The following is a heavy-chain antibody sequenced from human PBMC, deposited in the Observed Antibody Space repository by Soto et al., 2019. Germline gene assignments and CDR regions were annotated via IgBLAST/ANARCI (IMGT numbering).Heavy chain of an antibody. J-gene: IGHJ4*02. CDR3: ARIANSSGWHYYFDY. Sequence: ASVKVSCKASGGTFSSYAISSVRQAPGQGLEWMGGIIPIFGTANYAQKFQGRVTITADESTSTAYMELSSLRSEDTAVYYCARIANSSGWHYYFDYWGQGTLVTVSS. CDR2: IIPIFGTA. D-gene: IGHD6-19*01. V-gene: IGHV1-69*13. CDR1: GGTFSSYA.